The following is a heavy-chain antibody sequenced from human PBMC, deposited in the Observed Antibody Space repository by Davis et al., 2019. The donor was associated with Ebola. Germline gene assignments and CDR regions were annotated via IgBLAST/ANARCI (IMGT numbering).Heavy chain of an antibody. CDR1: GGSISTNNW. CDR3: ARGSPDLIYGMDV. V-gene: IGHV4-4*02. Sequence: MPSETLSLTCDVSGGSISTNNWWSWVRQHPVKGLEWIGYIDYSGSTYYNPSLKSRVTISADTSKNHFSLKLRSVTAADTAVYYCARGSPDLIYGMDVWGKGTTVTVSS. J-gene: IGHJ6*04. CDR2: IDYSGST.